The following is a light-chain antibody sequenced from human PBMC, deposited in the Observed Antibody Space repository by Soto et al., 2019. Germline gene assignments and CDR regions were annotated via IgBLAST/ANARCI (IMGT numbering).Light chain of an antibody. CDR3: SSYAGSNILI. CDR2: EVT. CDR1: SSDVGGYNY. V-gene: IGLV2-8*01. J-gene: IGLJ2*01. Sequence: QSVLTQPPSASGSPGQSVTIPCTGTSSDVGGYNYVSWYQQHPGMAPKLMIYEVTKRPSGVPDRFSGSKSGNTASLTVSGLQAEDGADYYCSSYAGSNILIFGGGTKLTVL.